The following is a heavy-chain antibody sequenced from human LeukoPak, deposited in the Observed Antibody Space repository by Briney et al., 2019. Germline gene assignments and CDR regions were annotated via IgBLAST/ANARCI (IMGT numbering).Heavy chain of an antibody. CDR3: ARCGYSDGWSCDH. J-gene: IGHJ5*02. CDR2: INTGNGNT. Sequence: GASVKVSCKASGYTFTSHSRHWVRQAPGQRLEWMGWINTGNGNTKYSQKFQGRVTVTRDTSASTAYMELSSLRSEDTAVYYCARCGYSDGWSCDHWGQGTLVTVSS. CDR1: GYTFTSHS. V-gene: IGHV1-3*04. D-gene: IGHD5-18*01.